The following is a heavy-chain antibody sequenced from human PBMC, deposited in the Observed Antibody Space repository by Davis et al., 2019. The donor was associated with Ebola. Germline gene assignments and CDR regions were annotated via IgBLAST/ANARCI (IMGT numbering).Heavy chain of an antibody. Sequence: GESLKISCAASGLTLSRYWMHWVRQAPGKGLVWVSRINPDGSSTSYADSVKGRFTISRDNAKNTLYLQMNSLRAEDTAVYYCAKGSLYGSRSITAGVDVWGQGTTVTVSS. V-gene: IGHV3-74*01. CDR3: AKGSLYGSRSITAGVDV. J-gene: IGHJ6*02. CDR2: INPDGSST. D-gene: IGHD4-17*01. CDR1: GLTLSRYW.